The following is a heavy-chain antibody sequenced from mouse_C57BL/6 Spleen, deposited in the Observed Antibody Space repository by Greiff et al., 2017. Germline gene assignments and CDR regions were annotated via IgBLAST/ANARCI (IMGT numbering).Heavy chain of an antibody. CDR2: IYPGSGNT. D-gene: IGHD2-3*01. CDR3: ARYYDGYSIFDY. CDR1: GYSFTSYY. V-gene: IGHV1-66*01. J-gene: IGHJ2*01. Sequence: QVQLQQSGPELVKPGASVKISCKASGYSFTSYYIHWVKQRPGQGLEWIGWIYPGSGNTKYNEKFKGKATLTADTSSSTAYMQLSSLTSEDSAVYYCARYYDGYSIFDYWGQGTTLTVSS.